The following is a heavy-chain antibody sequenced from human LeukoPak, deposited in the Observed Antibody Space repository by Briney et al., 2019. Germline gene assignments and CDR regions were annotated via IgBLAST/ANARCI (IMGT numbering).Heavy chain of an antibody. CDR1: GFTFDDYA. CDR3: AKDISSSPSGNIDY. CDR2: ISWNSGSI. J-gene: IGHJ4*02. V-gene: IGHV3-9*03. D-gene: IGHD6-6*01. Sequence: SLRLSCAASGFTFDDYAMHWVRQAPGKGLGWVSGISWNSGSIGYADSVKGRFTISRDNAKNSLYLQMNCLRAEDMALYYCAKDISSSPSGNIDYWGQGTLVTVSS.